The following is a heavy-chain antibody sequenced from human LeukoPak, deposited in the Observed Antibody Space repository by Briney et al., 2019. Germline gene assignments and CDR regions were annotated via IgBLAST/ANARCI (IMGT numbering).Heavy chain of an antibody. CDR3: AKTITYYYDNSAYPSFDY. CDR2: IIPIFATA. Sequence: ASVKVSCKASGGTFSSYGISWVRRAPGQGLEWMGTIIPIFATANYAQKFQGRVTITTDESTSTAYMELSSLRSEDTAVYYCAKTITYYYDNSAYPSFDYWGQGTLVTVSS. CDR1: GGTFSSYG. V-gene: IGHV1-69*05. D-gene: IGHD3-22*01. J-gene: IGHJ4*02.